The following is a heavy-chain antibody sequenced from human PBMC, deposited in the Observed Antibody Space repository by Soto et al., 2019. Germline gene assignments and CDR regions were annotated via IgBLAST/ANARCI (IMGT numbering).Heavy chain of an antibody. CDR1: GFTFSDYY. J-gene: IGHJ6*02. V-gene: IGHV3-11*06. D-gene: IGHD3-3*01. Sequence: PGGSLRLSCAVSGFTFSDYYMSWIRQAPGKGLEWLSYISGTGSYTNYADSVKGRFTISRNNAKNSLYLQMNSLRAEDTASYYCARAPTGRYDFWSGSNYYHYGMDVWGQGTTVTVS. CDR3: ARAPTGRYDFWSGSNYYHYGMDV. CDR2: ISGTGSYT.